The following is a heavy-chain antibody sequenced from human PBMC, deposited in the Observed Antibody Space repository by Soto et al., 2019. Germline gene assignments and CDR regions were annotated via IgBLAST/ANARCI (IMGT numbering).Heavy chain of an antibody. V-gene: IGHV3-30*03. J-gene: IGHJ6*03. CDR3: ATSGVVTESTNYYYYYMDV. CDR1: GFTFSSYG. Sequence: QVQLVESGGGVVPPGRSLRLSCAASGFTFSSYGMHWVRQAPGKGLEWVAVISYDGSNKYYADSVKGRFTISRDNSKNTLYLQMNSLRAEDTAVYYCATSGVVTESTNYYYYYMDVWGKGTTVTVSS. CDR2: ISYDGSNK. D-gene: IGHD3-3*01.